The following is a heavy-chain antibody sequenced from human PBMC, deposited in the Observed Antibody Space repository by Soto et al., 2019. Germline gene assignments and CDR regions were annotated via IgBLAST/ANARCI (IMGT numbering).Heavy chain of an antibody. CDR3: ARTGLGYGSSTDPYYYYYGMDV. CDR2: IWYDGSNK. J-gene: IGHJ6*02. CDR1: GFTFSSYG. Sequence: GGSLRLSCAASGFTFSSYGMHWVRQAPGKGLEWVAVIWYDGSNKYYADSVKGRFTISRDNSKNTLYLQMNSLRAEDTAVYYCARTGLGYGSSTDPYYYYYGMDVWGQGTTVTVSS. V-gene: IGHV3-33*01. D-gene: IGHD2-2*01.